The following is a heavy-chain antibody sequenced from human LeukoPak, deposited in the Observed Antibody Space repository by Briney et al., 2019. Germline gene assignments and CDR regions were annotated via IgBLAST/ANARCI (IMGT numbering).Heavy chain of an antibody. CDR1: GFIFSSYA. Sequence: GGSLGLSCAASGFIFSSYAMSWVRQAPGKGLEWVSYGGSGGSTYYADSVKGRFTVSRDNSKSTLYLQMNSLTAEGTAVYYCAKMRGQYYHSYYMDAWGKGTTVTVSS. CDR3: AKMRGQYYHSYYMDA. V-gene: IGHV3-23*01. J-gene: IGHJ6*03. CDR2: GGSGGST.